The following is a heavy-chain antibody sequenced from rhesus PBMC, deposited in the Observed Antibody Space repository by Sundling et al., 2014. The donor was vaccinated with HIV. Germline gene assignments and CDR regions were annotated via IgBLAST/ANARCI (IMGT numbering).Heavy chain of an antibody. D-gene: IGHD4-23*01. CDR3: ARDLRMNTAPLGGY. CDR2: IHGNSAST. Sequence: QVQLQESGPGLVKPSETLSLTCAVSGGSISSSNWWSWIRQPPGKGLEWIGSIHGNSASTYYNPSLKNRVTISKDTSKNQFSLKLSSVTVADTAVYYCARDLRMNTAPLGGYWGQGVLVTVSS. CDR1: GGSISSSNW. J-gene: IGHJ4*01. V-gene: IGHV4-65*02.